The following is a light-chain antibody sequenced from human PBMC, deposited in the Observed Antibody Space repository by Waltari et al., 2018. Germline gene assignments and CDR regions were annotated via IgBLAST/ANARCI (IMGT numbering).Light chain of an antibody. CDR1: KLGDKY. CDR3: QAWDSSTVV. J-gene: IGLJ2*01. V-gene: IGLV3-1*01. CDR2: QDT. Sequence: SYELTQPPSVSVSPGKTASITCSGDKLGDKYVWWYQQKPGQSPGGVIYQDTQRPSGIPERFSGSNSGNTATLTISGTQAMDEADYYCQAWDSSTVVFGGGTRLTVL.